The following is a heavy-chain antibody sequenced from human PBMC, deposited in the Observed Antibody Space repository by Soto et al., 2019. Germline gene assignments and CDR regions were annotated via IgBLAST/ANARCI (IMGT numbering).Heavy chain of an antibody. CDR2: ISGFNGNT. Sequence: QVQLVQSGAEVKKPGASVRVSCKASGYTFSRYGISWVRQAPGQGLEWMGWISGFNGNTKESEKLQGRVTLTTDTAANTAHMELRGLRSDDTAVYYCARASAYSTPWSFDNWGQGTLGTVSS. CDR3: ARASAYSTPWSFDN. V-gene: IGHV1-18*01. D-gene: IGHD6-13*01. J-gene: IGHJ4*02. CDR1: GYTFSRYG.